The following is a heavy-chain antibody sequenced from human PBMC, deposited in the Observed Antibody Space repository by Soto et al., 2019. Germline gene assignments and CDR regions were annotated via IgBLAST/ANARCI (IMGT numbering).Heavy chain of an antibody. CDR3: ARGETYLGV. J-gene: IGHJ6*02. D-gene: IGHD3-16*01. CDR2: IIPIFSSR. V-gene: IGHV1-69*01. CDR1: RDTFNKYD. Sequence: QVQLVQSGAEVKKPGTSVKVSCKTSRDTFNKYDFNWVRQAPGQGLEWMGWIIPIFSSRNYAEKFQGRVTITADDSTSTAYMQLRSLRFADTAVYYCARGETYLGVWGQGTTVTVTS.